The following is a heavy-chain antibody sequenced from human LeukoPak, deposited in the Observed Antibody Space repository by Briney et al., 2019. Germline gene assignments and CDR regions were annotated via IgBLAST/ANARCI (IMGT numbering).Heavy chain of an antibody. CDR2: INPNSGGT. CDR1: GYTFTGYY. D-gene: IGHD2-15*01. Sequence: GASVKVSCKASGYTFTGYYMHWVRQAPGQGLEWMGWINPNSGGTNYAQKFQGRVTMTRDTSISTAYMELSRLRSDDTAVYYCARLGCSGGSCYSEAGWFDPWGQGTLVTVSS. J-gene: IGHJ5*02. V-gene: IGHV1-2*02. CDR3: ARLGCSGGSCYSEAGWFDP.